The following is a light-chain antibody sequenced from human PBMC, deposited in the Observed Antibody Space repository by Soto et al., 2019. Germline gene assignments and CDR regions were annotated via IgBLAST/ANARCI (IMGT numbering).Light chain of an antibody. J-gene: IGLJ2*01. V-gene: IGLV2-14*01. CDR1: SSDVGGYNY. CDR3: SSYTSSSTWV. CDR2: DVS. Sequence: QSALTQPASVSGSPGQSITISCTGTSSDVGGYNYVSWYQQHPGKAPKLMIYDVSNRPSGVSNRFSGSKSGNTASLTISGPQAEDEAYYYCSSYTSSSTWVFGGGTKPTV.